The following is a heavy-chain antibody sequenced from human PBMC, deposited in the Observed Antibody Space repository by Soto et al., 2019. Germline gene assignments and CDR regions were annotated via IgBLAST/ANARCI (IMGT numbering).Heavy chain of an antibody. CDR2: VKSKSDGATT. CDR1: GFTFSNVW. D-gene: IGHD1-26*01. Sequence: EVRLVESGGGLVKPGGSLRLSCAASGFTFSNVWMSWVRQAPGKGLEWVDRVKSKSDGATTDYAAPVKGRFTVSRDDSQNTLSLQMDSLKIEDTAVYFCTTAAGGMWGADYWGQGTPVTVSS. CDR3: TTAAGGMWGADY. V-gene: IGHV3-15*01. J-gene: IGHJ4*02.